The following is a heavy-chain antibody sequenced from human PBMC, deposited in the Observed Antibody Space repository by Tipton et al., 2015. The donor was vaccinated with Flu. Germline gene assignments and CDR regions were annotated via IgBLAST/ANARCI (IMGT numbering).Heavy chain of an antibody. Sequence: QLVQSGAEVKKPGASVKVSCKASGYTFTSYGISWVRQAPGQGLEWMGWISAYNGNTNYAQKLQGRVTMTTDTSTSTAYMELRSLRSDDTAVYYCARDPEIIYSGYTDTGVFDPWGQGTLVTVSS. V-gene: IGHV1-18*04. CDR2: ISAYNGNT. CDR1: GYTFTSYG. D-gene: IGHD5-12*01. CDR3: ARDPEIIYSGYTDTGVFDP. J-gene: IGHJ5*02.